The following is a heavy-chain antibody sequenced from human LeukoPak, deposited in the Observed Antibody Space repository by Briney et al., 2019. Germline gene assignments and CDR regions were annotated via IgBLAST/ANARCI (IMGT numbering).Heavy chain of an antibody. CDR1: GGSISSYY. CDR2: IYTSGST. Sequence: SETLSLTCTVSGGSISSYYWSWIRQPAGKGLEWIGRIYTSGSTNYNPSLKSRVTISVDKSKNQFSLKLSSVTAADTAVYYCAGSDGYNSFDFWGQGTLVTVSS. CDR3: AGSDGYNSFDF. J-gene: IGHJ4*02. V-gene: IGHV4-4*07. D-gene: IGHD5-24*01.